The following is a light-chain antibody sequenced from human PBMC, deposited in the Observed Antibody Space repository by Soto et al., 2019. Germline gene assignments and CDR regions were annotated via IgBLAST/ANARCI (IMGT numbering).Light chain of an antibody. CDR1: QYVSSSS. J-gene: IGKJ1*01. CDR2: GTS. V-gene: IGKV3-20*01. Sequence: EIVLTQSPGTLSLSPWERATLSCRASQYVSSSSLAWYQQKPGLAPRLLISGTSNRAAGIPDRFSGSGSGTDFTLTISRLEPEDFAVYYCQQYDSSPRTFSQGTKVDI. CDR3: QQYDSSPRT.